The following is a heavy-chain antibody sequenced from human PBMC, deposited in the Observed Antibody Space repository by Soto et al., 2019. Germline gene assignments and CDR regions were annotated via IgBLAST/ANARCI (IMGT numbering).Heavy chain of an antibody. V-gene: IGHV3-74*01. CDR3: ATGSGWYRTGY. CDR2: IDNDGSSR. J-gene: IGHJ4*02. Sequence: EVQLVESGGGLVQPGGSLRLSCAASGFTFSSNWMHWVRQGPGKGLVWVSRIDNDGSSRDYADSVKGRFTISRDNAKNTQKLEISRLRAEDTAVYICATGSGWYRTGYWGQGTLVIDCS. CDR1: GFTFSSNW. D-gene: IGHD6-19*01.